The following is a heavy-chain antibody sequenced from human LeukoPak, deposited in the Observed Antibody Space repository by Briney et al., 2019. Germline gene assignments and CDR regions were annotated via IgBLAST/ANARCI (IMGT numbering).Heavy chain of an antibody. CDR3: ARAPSGSYSSPYVDV. V-gene: IGHV3-30*04. CDR2: ISYDGSNK. J-gene: IGHJ6*04. D-gene: IGHD1-26*01. CDR1: GFTFSSYA. Sequence: PGGSLRLSCAASGFTFSSYAMHWVRQAPGKGLEWVAVISYDGSNKYYADSVKGRFTISRDNSKNTLYLQMNSLRAEDTAVYYCARAPSGSYSSPYVDVWGKGTTVTVSS.